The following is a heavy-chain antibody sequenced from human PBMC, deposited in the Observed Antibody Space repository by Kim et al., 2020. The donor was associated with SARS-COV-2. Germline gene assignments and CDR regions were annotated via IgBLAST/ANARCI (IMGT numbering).Heavy chain of an antibody. CDR1: GFTFDDYG. J-gene: IGHJ5*02. D-gene: IGHD3-10*01. CDR3: ARGSFGYYGSGSSGWFDP. CDR2: INWNGGST. V-gene: IGHV3-20*01. Sequence: GGSLRLSCAASGFTFDDYGMCWVRQAPGKGLEWVSGINWNGGSTGYADSVKGRFTISRDNAKNSLYLQMNSLRAEDTALYHCARGSFGYYGSGSSGWFDPWGQGTLVTVSS.